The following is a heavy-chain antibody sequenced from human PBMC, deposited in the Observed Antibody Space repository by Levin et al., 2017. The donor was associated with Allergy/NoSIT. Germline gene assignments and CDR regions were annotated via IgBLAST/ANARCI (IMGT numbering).Heavy chain of an antibody. D-gene: IGHD3-3*01. CDR3: ARGSHFGVVPGDAFDI. CDR2: IYSGGST. Sequence: GESLKISCAASGFTVSSNYMSWVRQAPGKGLEWVSVIYSGGSTYYADSVKGRFTISRDNSKNTLYLQMNSLRAEDTAVYYCARGSHFGVVPGDAFDIWGQGTMVTVSS. J-gene: IGHJ3*02. CDR1: GFTVSSNY. V-gene: IGHV3-53*01.